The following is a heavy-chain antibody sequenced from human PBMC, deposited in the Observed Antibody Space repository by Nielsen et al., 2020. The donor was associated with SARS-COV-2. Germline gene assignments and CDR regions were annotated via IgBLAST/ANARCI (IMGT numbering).Heavy chain of an antibody. J-gene: IGHJ4*02. CDR2: INPNSGGT. V-gene: IGHV1-2*06. CDR3: AREFALRDTAYFDY. Sequence: ASVKVSCKASGYTFTGYYMHWVRQAPGQGLEWMGRINPNSGGTNYAQKFQGRVTMTRDTSISTAYMELSRLRSDDTAVYYCAREFALRDTAYFDYWGQGILVTVSS. D-gene: IGHD5-18*01. CDR1: GYTFTGYY.